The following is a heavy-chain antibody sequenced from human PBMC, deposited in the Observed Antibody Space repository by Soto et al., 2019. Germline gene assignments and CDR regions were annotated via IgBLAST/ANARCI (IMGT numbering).Heavy chain of an antibody. D-gene: IGHD3-3*01. CDR2: IYWDDDN. CDR1: GFSLTTSGVG. Sequence: QITLKESGPTVVKPTETLTLTCTFSGFSLTTSGVGVGWVRQSPGKAPEWLALIYWDDDNRYSTSLNSRLIITKDTSKNEVVLTIANVDPADTATYYCAHRVLRTVFGLVTTTAIYFDFWGPGTPVVVSS. CDR3: AHRVLRTVFGLVTTTAIYFDF. V-gene: IGHV2-5*02. J-gene: IGHJ4*02.